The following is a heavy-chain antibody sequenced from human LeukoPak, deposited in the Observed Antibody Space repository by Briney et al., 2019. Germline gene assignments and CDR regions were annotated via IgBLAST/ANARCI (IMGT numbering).Heavy chain of an antibody. CDR1: GFTFSSYG. V-gene: IGHV3-30*18. CDR2: ISYDGSNK. D-gene: IGHD6-13*01. J-gene: IGHJ4*02. CDR3: AKDLLSSSLDY. Sequence: GRSLRLSCAASGFTFSSYGMPWVRQAPGKGLEWVAVISYDGSNKYYADSVKGRFTISRDNSKNTLYLQMNSLRAEDTAVYYCAKDLLSSSLDYWGQGTLVTVSS.